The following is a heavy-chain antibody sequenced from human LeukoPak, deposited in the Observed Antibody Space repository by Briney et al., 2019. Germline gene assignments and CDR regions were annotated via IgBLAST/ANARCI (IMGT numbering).Heavy chain of an antibody. Sequence: SVKVSCKASGGTFSSYAISWVRQAPGQGLEWMGGIIPIFGTANYAQKFQGGVTITADESTSTAYMELSSLRSEDTAVYYCARGYYGSGSYYKGYYYYGMDVWGKGTTVTVSS. CDR1: GGTFSSYA. V-gene: IGHV1-69*13. CDR2: IIPIFGTA. D-gene: IGHD3-10*01. J-gene: IGHJ6*04. CDR3: ARGYYGSGSYYKGYYYYGMDV.